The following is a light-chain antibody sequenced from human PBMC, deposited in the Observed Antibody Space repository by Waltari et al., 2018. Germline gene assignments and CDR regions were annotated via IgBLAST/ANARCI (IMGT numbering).Light chain of an antibody. CDR2: TTS. Sequence: DIQMTQSPSSLSASVGDRVAITCRASQSITRYLNWYQQKPGKAPKLLIYTTSTLQSHIPSRFSGSGSGTDFTLTISSLQPEDFATYYCQQSFNTPRTFGQGTKLEIK. CDR1: QSITRY. V-gene: IGKV1-39*01. CDR3: QQSFNTPRT. J-gene: IGKJ2*01.